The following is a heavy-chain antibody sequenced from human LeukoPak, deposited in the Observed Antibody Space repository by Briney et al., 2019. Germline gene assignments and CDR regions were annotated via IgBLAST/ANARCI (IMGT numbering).Heavy chain of an antibody. CDR1: GGTFSSYA. V-gene: IGHV1-69*13. CDR3: ARVGGLHHSSGYRGSDFDY. D-gene: IGHD3-22*01. J-gene: IGHJ4*02. Sequence: ASVKVSCKASGGTFSSYAISWVRQAPGQGLEWMGGIIPIFGTANYVQKFQGRVTITADESTSTAYMELSSLRSEDTAVYYCARVGGLHHSSGYRGSDFDYWGQGTLVTVSS. CDR2: IIPIFGTA.